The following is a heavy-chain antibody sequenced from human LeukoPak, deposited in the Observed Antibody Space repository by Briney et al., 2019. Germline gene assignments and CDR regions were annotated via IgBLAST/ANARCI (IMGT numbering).Heavy chain of an antibody. CDR3: ARDRPYSSGWYGVSGGY. CDR2: INAGNGNT. V-gene: IGHV1-3*01. D-gene: IGHD6-19*01. J-gene: IGHJ4*02. CDR1: GYTFTSYA. Sequence: ASVKVSCKASGYTFTSYAMHWVRQAPGQRLEWMGWINAGNGNTKYSQEFQGRVTMTRDTSISTAYMELSRLRSDDTAVYYCARDRPYSSGWYGVSGGYWGQGTLVTVSS.